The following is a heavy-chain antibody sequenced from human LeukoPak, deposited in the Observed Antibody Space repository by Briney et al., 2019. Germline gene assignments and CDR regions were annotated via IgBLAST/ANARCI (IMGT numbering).Heavy chain of an antibody. CDR2: IKRDGSDR. J-gene: IGHJ3*02. D-gene: IGHD6-19*01. V-gene: IGHV3-7*01. Sequence: PGGSLRLSCAASGFISKNFWMTWVRQAPGKGLEWVANIKRDGSDRYYVDSVKGRFTISRDNAKNSLFLQMNSLRAEDTAVYYCARDQGGSYSGGDYDAFDIWGQGTMVTVSS. CDR3: ARDQGGSYSGGDYDAFDI. CDR1: GFISKNFW.